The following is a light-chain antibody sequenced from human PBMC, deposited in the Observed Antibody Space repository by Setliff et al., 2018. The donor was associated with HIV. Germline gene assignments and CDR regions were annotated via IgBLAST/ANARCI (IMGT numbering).Light chain of an antibody. Sequence: QSALAQPPSVSGSPGQSVTISCTGTSSDVGRYNRVSWYQQPPGTAPKLMIYEVTNRPSGVPDRFSGSKSGSTASLTISGLQAEDEGDYYCSSHRSSSYVFGTGTKVTVL. CDR2: EVT. V-gene: IGLV2-18*02. CDR3: SSHRSSSYV. J-gene: IGLJ1*01. CDR1: SSDVGRYNR.